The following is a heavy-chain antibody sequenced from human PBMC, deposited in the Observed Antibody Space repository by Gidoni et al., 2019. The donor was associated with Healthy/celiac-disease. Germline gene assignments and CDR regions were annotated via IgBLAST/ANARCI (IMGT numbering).Heavy chain of an antibody. D-gene: IGHD4-17*01. CDR3: AKGPTYGDYYFDY. V-gene: IGHV3-43*01. CDR2: ISWDGGST. Sequence: EVQLVESGGVVVQPGGSLRLSCAASGFTFDDYTMHWVRQAPGKGLEWFSLISWDGGSTYYADSVKGRFTISRDNSKNSLYLQMNSLRTEDTALYYCAKGPTYGDYYFDYWGQGTLVTVSS. CDR1: GFTFDDYT. J-gene: IGHJ4*02.